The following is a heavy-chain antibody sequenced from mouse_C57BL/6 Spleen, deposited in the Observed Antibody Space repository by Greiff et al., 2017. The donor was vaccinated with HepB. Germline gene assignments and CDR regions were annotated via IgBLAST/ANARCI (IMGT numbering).Heavy chain of an antibody. Sequence: QVQLQQPGAELVMPGASVKLSCKASGYTFTSYWMHWVKQRPGQGLEWIGEIDPSDSYTNYNQKFKGKSTLTVDKSSSTAYMQLSSLTSEDSAVYYCARGGYDYDVFDYWGQGTTLTVSS. CDR1: GYTFTSYW. CDR3: ARGGYDYDVFDY. J-gene: IGHJ2*01. V-gene: IGHV1-69*01. D-gene: IGHD2-4*01. CDR2: IDPSDSYT.